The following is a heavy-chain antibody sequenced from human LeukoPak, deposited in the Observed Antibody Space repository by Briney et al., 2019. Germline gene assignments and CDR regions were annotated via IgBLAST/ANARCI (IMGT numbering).Heavy chain of an antibody. CDR3: AGLVNYGYSDY. D-gene: IGHD3-22*01. CDR1: GHSVSSGDY. J-gene: IGHJ4*02. V-gene: IGHV4-38-2*01. Sequence: PSETLSLTCSVSGHSVSSGDYWGWIRQTPGKGLEWLASIYNSVSTHYNPSLRSRLTISVDTSKNQFSLKMTSVTAADTAAYYCAGLVNYGYSDYWGQGTLVTVSS. CDR2: IYNSVST.